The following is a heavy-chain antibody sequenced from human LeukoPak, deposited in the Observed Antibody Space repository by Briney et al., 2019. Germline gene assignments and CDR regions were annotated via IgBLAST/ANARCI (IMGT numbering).Heavy chain of an antibody. CDR1: GGIFTSYA. J-gene: IGHJ4*02. CDR3: ARVVLWFGESGRYYFDY. D-gene: IGHD3-10*01. Sequence: SVKVSCKASGGIFTSYAFGWVRQAPGQGLEWMGRTIPILGIVNYAQKFQGRITITGDESSNTVYMELSSLRSDDTAVYYCARVVLWFGESGRYYFDYWGQGTLVTVSS. V-gene: IGHV1-69*13. CDR2: TIPILGIV.